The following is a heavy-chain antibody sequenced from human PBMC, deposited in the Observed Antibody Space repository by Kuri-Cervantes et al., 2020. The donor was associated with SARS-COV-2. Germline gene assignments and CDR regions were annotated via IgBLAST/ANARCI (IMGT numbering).Heavy chain of an antibody. D-gene: IGHD3-22*01. V-gene: IGHV4-34*01. CDR2: INHSGST. CDR3: ARDRSRAYYYDSSGFGA. J-gene: IGHJ5*02. Sequence: ESLKISCAAYGGSFSGYYWSWIRQPPGKGLEWIGEINHSGSTNYNPSLKSRVTISVDTSKNQFSLKLSSVTAADTAAYYCARDRSRAYYYDSSGFGAWGQGTLVTVSS. CDR1: GGSFSGYY.